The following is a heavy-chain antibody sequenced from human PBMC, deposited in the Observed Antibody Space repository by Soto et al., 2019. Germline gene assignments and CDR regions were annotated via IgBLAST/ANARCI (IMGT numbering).Heavy chain of an antibody. Sequence: QVQLVQSGAEVRKPGASVKVSCKASGYTFLNYGISWVRQAPGQGLEWMGWISPYNGNTNYGEKRQGRVTMTTDTSANTAYMELRSLRSDDTAVYYCAREGELGFADYYQYGMDVWGQGTTVTVSS. CDR1: GYTFLNYG. V-gene: IGHV1-18*01. CDR2: ISPYNGNT. D-gene: IGHD1-7*01. J-gene: IGHJ6*02. CDR3: AREGELGFADYYQYGMDV.